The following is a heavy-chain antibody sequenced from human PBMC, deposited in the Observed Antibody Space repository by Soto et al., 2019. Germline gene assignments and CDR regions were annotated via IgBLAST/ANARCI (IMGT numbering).Heavy chain of an antibody. V-gene: IGHV3-74*01. Sequence: GGSLRLSCTASGFTFSSDWMHWVRQAPGKGLEWVSRINTDGSGTSYADSVKGRFTISRDNAQNTLYLQMNSLRAEDTAVYYCAIDRPGDYPYIDYWGQANILTLSS. D-gene: IGHD3-16*01. CDR2: INTDGSGT. CDR1: GFTFSSDW. J-gene: IGHJ4*02. CDR3: AIDRPGDYPYIDY.